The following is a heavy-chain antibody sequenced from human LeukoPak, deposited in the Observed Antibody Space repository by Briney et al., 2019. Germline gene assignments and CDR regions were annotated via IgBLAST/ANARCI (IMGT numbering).Heavy chain of an antibody. V-gene: IGHV3-11*04. CDR2: ISSSGSTI. CDR1: GFTFSDYY. D-gene: IGHD3-3*01. CDR3: AREPGVSYGMDV. J-gene: IGHJ6*02. Sequence: GGSLRLSCAASGFTFSDYYMSWIRQAPGKGLEWVSYISSSGSTIYYADSLKGRFTISRDNAKNSLYLQTNSLRVEDTAVYYCAREPGVSYGMDVWGQGTTVTVSS.